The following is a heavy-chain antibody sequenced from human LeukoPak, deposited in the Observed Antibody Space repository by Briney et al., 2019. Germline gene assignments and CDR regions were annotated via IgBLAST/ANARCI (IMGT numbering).Heavy chain of an antibody. CDR2: IIPIFGTA. Sequence: GASVKVSCKASGGTFSSYAISWVRQAPRQGLEWMGGIIPIFGTANYAQKFQGRVTITADESTSTAYMELSSLRSEDTAVYYCASGNFYDSSGYYPFDYWGQGTLVTVSS. CDR3: ASGNFYDSSGYYPFDY. CDR1: GGTFSSYA. D-gene: IGHD3-22*01. J-gene: IGHJ4*02. V-gene: IGHV1-69*13.